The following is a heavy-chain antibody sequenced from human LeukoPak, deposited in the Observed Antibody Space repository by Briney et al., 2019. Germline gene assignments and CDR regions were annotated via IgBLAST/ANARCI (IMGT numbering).Heavy chain of an antibody. CDR1: GSTFSSYW. CDR2: IKRDGSEK. D-gene: IGHD3-22*01. Sequence: GGSLRLSCAASGSTFSSYWMSWVRQAPGKGLEWVANIKRDGSEKYYVDSVKGRFTISRDNAKNSLYLQMNSLRAEEAAVYYCARHPNDYYDSSGYVDYWGQGTLVTVSS. V-gene: IGHV3-7*02. CDR3: ARHPNDYYDSSGYVDY. J-gene: IGHJ4*02.